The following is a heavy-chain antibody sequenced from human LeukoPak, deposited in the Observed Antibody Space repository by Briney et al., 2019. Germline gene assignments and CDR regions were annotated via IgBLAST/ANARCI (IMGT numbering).Heavy chain of an antibody. D-gene: IGHD5-18*01. CDR1: GGSVSNSLYY. V-gene: IGHV4-61*01. J-gene: IGHJ4*02. CDR3: ARVLRAASWRSYDY. CDR2: IYYNGDT. Sequence: SETLSLTCTVSGGSVSNSLYYWSWIRQPPGKGLEWIGYIYYNGDTNYNPSLKSRVVISIDTSSNQFSLRLNSMTAADTAVYYCARVLRAASWRSYDYWGQGSLVTVSS.